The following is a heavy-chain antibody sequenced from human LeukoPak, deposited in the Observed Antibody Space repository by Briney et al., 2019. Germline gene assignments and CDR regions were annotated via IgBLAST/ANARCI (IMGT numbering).Heavy chain of an antibody. Sequence: GGSLRLSCEVSGLTFKDAWMTWVRQAPGKGLERLGRIRSKADGGTADYAVPVKGRFIIWRDDSKNTLYLQMNSLKTDGTAVYYCTTEYYYDSSGLFDYWGQGTLVTVSS. D-gene: IGHD3-22*01. CDR1: GLTFKDAW. J-gene: IGHJ4*02. V-gene: IGHV3-15*01. CDR2: IRSKADGGTA. CDR3: TTEYYYDSSGLFDY.